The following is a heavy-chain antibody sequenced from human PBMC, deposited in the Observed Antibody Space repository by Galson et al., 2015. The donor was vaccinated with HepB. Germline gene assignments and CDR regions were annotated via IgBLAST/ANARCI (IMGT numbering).Heavy chain of an antibody. D-gene: IGHD3-10*01. CDR2: IFSHDDK. Sequence: PALVKPTQTLTLTCTVSGFSLSNARMGVSWVRQPPGKALEWLAHIFSHDDKSYTPSLKSRLTISKDTSKSQVVLTMSNMDPVDTATYYCARMGDYYDSESYSNYYYYYYMDVWGKGTTVTVSS. CDR3: ARMGDYYDSESYSNYYYYYYMDV. CDR1: GFSLSNARMG. V-gene: IGHV2-26*01. J-gene: IGHJ6*03.